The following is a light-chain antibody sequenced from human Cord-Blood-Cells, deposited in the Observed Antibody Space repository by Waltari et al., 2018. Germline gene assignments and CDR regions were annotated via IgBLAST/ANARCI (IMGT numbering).Light chain of an antibody. CDR2: DAS. Sequence: EIVLTQSPATLSLSPGDRATLSCRASQSVSSYLAWYQQKPGQAPRRHIYDASTRATGIPARFRGSGCGTDFTLTISRLGPEDFAVYYCQQPSNWPPYTFGQGTKREIK. CDR1: QSVSSY. CDR3: QQPSNWPPYT. V-gene: IGKV3-11*01. J-gene: IGKJ2*01.